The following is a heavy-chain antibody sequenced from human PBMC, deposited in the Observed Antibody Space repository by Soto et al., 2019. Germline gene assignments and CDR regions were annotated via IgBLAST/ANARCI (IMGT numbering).Heavy chain of an antibody. CDR2: INWSGDSI. V-gene: IGHV3-20*04. CDR1: GFTFDDYG. D-gene: IGHD1-1*01. J-gene: IGHJ4*02. CDR3: ASCLLAWYRGLDY. Sequence: GGSLRLSCAASGFTFDDYGMSWVRQAPGKGLEWVSCINWSGDSIGYADSVKGRFTISRDKAKNSLFLQMNSLRAEDTALYYCASCLLAWYRGLDYWGQGTLVTVSS.